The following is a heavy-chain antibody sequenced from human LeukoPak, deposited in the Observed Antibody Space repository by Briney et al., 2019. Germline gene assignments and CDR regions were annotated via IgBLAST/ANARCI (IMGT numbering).Heavy chain of an antibody. CDR3: ARVRIVGASYWFDP. CDR1: GGSLSSYY. J-gene: IGHJ5*02. V-gene: IGHV4-59*01. D-gene: IGHD1-26*01. Sequence: SETLSLTCTVSGGSLSSYYWSWIRQPPGKGLEWIGYIYYSGSTNYNPSLKSRVTISVDTSKNQFSLKLSSVTAADTAVYYCARVRIVGASYWFDPWGQGTLVTVSS. CDR2: IYYSGST.